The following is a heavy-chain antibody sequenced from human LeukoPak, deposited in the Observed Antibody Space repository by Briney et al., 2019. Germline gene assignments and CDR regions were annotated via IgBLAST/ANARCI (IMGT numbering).Heavy chain of an antibody. CDR1: GGTFSSYA. CDR2: IIPIFGTA. Sequence: SVTVSCKASGGTFSSYAISWVRQAPGQGLEWMGGIIPIFGTANYAQKFQGRVTITTDESTSTAYMELSSLRSEDTAVYYCARGYCSSTSCYTALGYWGQGTLVTVSS. V-gene: IGHV1-69*05. CDR3: ARGYCSSTSCYTALGY. J-gene: IGHJ4*02. D-gene: IGHD2-2*02.